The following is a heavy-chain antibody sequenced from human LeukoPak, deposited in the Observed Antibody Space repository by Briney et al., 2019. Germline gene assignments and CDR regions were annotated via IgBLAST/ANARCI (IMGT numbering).Heavy chain of an antibody. CDR3: AKDSSSWPSGFDY. Sequence: WGTLTLTCAASGFTISSYARSWVRQAPGKGLEGVSGISGSGGSTSYADPVKGRFTIYIDNSKNTMYPQMNSLRDEDTAVYYCAKDSSSWPSGFDYWGQRTLVAVSS. J-gene: IGHJ4*02. CDR1: GFTISSYA. D-gene: IGHD6-13*01. CDR2: ISGSGGST. V-gene: IGHV3-23*01.